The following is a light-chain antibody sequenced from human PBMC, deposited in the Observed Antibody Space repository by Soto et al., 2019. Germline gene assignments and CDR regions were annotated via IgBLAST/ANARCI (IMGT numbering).Light chain of an antibody. V-gene: IGKV1-5*01. Sequence: DIQMTQSPSIVSASVGDKVTITCRASQRISGWLAWYQQRPGEAPQLLIYDASSLKRGVPSRFSGSASGTEFTLTIASLQTDAFANYYCQQYETYSATFGQGTKVDI. CDR2: DAS. CDR3: QQYETYSAT. CDR1: QRISGW. J-gene: IGKJ1*01.